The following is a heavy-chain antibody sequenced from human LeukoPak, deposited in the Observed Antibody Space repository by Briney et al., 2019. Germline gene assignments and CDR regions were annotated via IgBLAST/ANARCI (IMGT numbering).Heavy chain of an antibody. Sequence: SVKVSCKASGGTFSSYAISWVRQAPGQGLEWMGGIIPIFGTANYAQKFQGRVTITTDESTSTAYMELSSLRSEDTAVNYCARGPPYYYDSSGYYYFDYWGQGTLVTVSS. V-gene: IGHV1-69*05. CDR2: IIPIFGTA. J-gene: IGHJ4*02. CDR1: GGTFSSYA. D-gene: IGHD3-22*01. CDR3: ARGPPYYYDSSGYYYFDY.